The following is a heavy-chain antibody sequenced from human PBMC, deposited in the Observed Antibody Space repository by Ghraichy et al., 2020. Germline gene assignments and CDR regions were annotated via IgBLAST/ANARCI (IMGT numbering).Heavy chain of an antibody. J-gene: IGHJ2*01. CDR1: GGSISSGGYS. Sequence: SQTLSLTCVVSGGSISSGGYSWSWIRQPPGKGLEWIGYIYHSGSTYYNPSLKSRVTISVDRSKNQFSLKLSSVTAADTAVYYCARELDWYFDLWGRGTLVTVSS. CDR2: IYHSGST. V-gene: IGHV4-30-2*01. CDR3: ARELDWYFDL.